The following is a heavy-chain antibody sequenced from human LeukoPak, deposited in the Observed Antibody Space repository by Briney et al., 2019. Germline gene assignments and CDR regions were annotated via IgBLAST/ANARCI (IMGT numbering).Heavy chain of an antibody. Sequence: GGSLRLSCAASGFTFNSYWMHWVRQVPGKGLVWVSRIYSDGSITSYADFAKGRFTISRDNAKNTLYLQMNSLRADDTAVYSCAGVGTDLWNRFDPWGQGTLVTVSS. CDR2: IYSDGSIT. J-gene: IGHJ5*02. D-gene: IGHD3-16*01. CDR3: AGVGTDLWNRFDP. V-gene: IGHV3-74*01. CDR1: GFTFNSYW.